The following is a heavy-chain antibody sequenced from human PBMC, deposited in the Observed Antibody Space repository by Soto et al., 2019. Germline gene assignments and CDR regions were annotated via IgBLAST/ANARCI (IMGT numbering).Heavy chain of an antibody. Sequence: GASVKVSCKTSGYTFSNYGITWVRQAPGQPLEWLGWISLYSDGTDYAQKFQGRVSMTTDTSTTTAYMELRSLRSDDTAVYYCARVVPGAEAWFGPWGQGTLVTVSS. V-gene: IGHV1-18*01. CDR3: ARVVPGAEAWFGP. J-gene: IGHJ5*02. CDR2: ISLYSDGT. D-gene: IGHD2-2*01. CDR1: GYTFSNYG.